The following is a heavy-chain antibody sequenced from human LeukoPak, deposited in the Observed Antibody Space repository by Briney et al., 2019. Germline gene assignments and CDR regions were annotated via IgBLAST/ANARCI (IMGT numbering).Heavy chain of an antibody. J-gene: IGHJ4*02. D-gene: IGHD3-22*01. Sequence: GGSLRLSCAASGFTFSDYYMSWIRQAPGKGLEWVSYISSSGSTIYHADSVKGRFTISRDNAKNSLYLQMNSLRAEDTAVYYCARAHNYYDFTRFPGYWGQGTLVTVSS. CDR1: GFTFSDYY. V-gene: IGHV3-11*01. CDR3: ARAHNYYDFTRFPGY. CDR2: ISSSGSTI.